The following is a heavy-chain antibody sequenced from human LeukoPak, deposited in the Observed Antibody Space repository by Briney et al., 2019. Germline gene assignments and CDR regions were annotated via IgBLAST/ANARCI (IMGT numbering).Heavy chain of an antibody. D-gene: IGHD5-24*01. J-gene: IGHJ4*02. CDR2: IIPILGIA. Sequence: SVKVSCNASGGTFSSYAISWVRQAPGQGREWMGRIIPILGIANYAQKFQGRVTITADKSTSTAYMELSSLRSEDTAVYYCARGALVATTLFDYWGQGTLVTVSS. CDR1: GGTFSSYA. CDR3: ARGALVATTLFDY. V-gene: IGHV1-69*04.